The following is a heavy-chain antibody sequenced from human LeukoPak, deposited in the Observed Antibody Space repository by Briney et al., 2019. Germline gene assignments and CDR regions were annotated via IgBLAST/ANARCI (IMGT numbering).Heavy chain of an antibody. V-gene: IGHV4-34*01. CDR3: ARDERKWIQLWSDAFDI. CDR2: INHIGNT. J-gene: IGHJ3*02. Sequence: DPSETLSLTCAVYGGSFSGYYWSWIRQPPGKGLEWIGEINHIGNTYYNPSLKSRVTISVDTSKNQFSLKLNSVTAADTAVYYCARDERKWIQLWSDAFDIWGQGTMVTVSS. CDR1: GGSFSGYY. D-gene: IGHD5-18*01.